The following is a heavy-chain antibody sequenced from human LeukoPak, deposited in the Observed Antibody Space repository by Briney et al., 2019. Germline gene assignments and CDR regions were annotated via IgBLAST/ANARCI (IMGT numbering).Heavy chain of an antibody. J-gene: IGHJ4*02. D-gene: IGHD3-10*01. V-gene: IGHV1-69*06. CDR2: IIPIFGTA. CDR1: GGTFSSYA. CDR3: ARDPPYYYGSGSYFDY. Sequence: ASVKVSCKASGGTFSSYAISWVRQAPGQGLEWMGGIIPIFGTASYAQKFQGRVTITADKSTSTAYMELSSLRSEDTAVYYCARDPPYYYGSGSYFDYWGQGTLVTVSS.